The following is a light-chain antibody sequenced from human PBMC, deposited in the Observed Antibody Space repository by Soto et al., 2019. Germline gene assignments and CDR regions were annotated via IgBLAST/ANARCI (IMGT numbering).Light chain of an antibody. V-gene: IGLV2-14*01. CDR3: ASFTTSSTRV. J-gene: IGLJ1*01. CDR1: SSDVGGYDY. CDR2: EVS. Sequence: QSALTQPASVSGSPGQSITISCTGTSSDVGGYDYVSWYQLHPGKAPKLMVFEVSNRPSGVSNRFSGSKSANTASLTISGLQAEDEADYYCASFTTSSTRVFGTGTKLTVL.